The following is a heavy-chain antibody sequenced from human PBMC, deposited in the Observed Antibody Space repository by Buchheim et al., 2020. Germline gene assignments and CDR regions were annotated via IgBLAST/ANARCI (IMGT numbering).Heavy chain of an antibody. J-gene: IGHJ4*02. D-gene: IGHD5-24*01. Sequence: EVQLLESGGGLVQPGGSLRLSCAASGFTFSSYAMSWVRQAPGKGLECVSGISGSGGITYNADSVKGRFTISRDNSKNTTSLQMNSLRAEDTAVYYCAKGRHGYSYFDYWGQGTL. CDR3: AKGRHGYSYFDY. CDR2: ISGSGGIT. CDR1: GFTFSSYA. V-gene: IGHV3-23*01.